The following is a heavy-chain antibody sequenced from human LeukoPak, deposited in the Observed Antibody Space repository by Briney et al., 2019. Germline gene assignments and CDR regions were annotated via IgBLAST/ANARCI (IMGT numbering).Heavy chain of an antibody. Sequence: VASVKVSCKASGYTFTGYYMHWVRQAPGQGLEWMGWINPNSGGTNYAQKFQGRVTMTRDTSISTAYMELSRLRSDDTAVYSCVVSGYGYSFDYWGQGTLVTVSS. V-gene: IGHV1-2*02. J-gene: IGHJ4*02. CDR3: VVSGYGYSFDY. CDR1: GYTFTGYY. D-gene: IGHD5-18*01. CDR2: INPNSGGT.